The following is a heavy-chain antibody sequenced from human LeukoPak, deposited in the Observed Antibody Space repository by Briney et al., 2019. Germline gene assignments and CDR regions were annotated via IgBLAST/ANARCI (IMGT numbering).Heavy chain of an antibody. CDR1: GYTFTSYG. CDR3: ARDHYGSGSWILEDY. Sequence: ASVMVSCKASGYTFTSYGISWVRQAPGQGLEWMGWISAYNGNTNYAQKLQGRVTMTTDTSTSTAYMELRSLRSDDTAVYYCARDHYGSGSWILEDYWGQGTLVTVSS. V-gene: IGHV1-18*01. D-gene: IGHD3-10*01. CDR2: ISAYNGNT. J-gene: IGHJ4*02.